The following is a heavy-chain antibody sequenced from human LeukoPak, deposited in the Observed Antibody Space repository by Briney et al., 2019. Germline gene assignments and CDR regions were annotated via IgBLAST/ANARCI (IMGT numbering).Heavy chain of an antibody. Sequence: SVKVSCKASGGTFSSYAISWVRQAPGQGLEWMGGIIPIFGTANYAQKFQSRVTITADESTSTAYMELSSLRSEDTAVYYCARGRGSSRRYYYYGMDVWGQGTTVTVSS. CDR2: IIPIFGTA. CDR3: ARGRGSSRRYYYYGMDV. J-gene: IGHJ6*02. V-gene: IGHV1-69*13. D-gene: IGHD6-13*01. CDR1: GGTFSSYA.